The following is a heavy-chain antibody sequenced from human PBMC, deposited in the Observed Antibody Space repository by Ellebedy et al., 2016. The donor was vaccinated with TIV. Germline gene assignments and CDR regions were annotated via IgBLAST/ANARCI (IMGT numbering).Heavy chain of an antibody. CDR3: ARGTGTYNWFNP. Sequence: ASVKVSCXASGYTFTSYGISWVRQAPGQGLEWMGWINTNNGNTKYAQKVQGRVTMTTDTSTSTAYMELRSLRSDDTAVYYCARGTGTYNWFNPWGQGTLVTVSS. J-gene: IGHJ5*02. CDR2: INTNNGNT. D-gene: IGHD1-1*01. CDR1: GYTFTSYG. V-gene: IGHV1-18*01.